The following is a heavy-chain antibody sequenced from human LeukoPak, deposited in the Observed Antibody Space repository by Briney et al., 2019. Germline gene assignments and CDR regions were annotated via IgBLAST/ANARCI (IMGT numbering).Heavy chain of an antibody. CDR1: GGSISSSSYY. V-gene: IGHV4-39*07. CDR2: SYYSGST. J-gene: IGHJ4*02. Sequence: PSETLSLTCTVSGGSISSSSYYWGWIRQPPGKGLEWIWSSYYSGSTYYNPSLKRRATMSVDTSKNQFSLKLSSVTAADTGVYYCARDSGSYSGFDYWGQGTLVTVSS. CDR3: ARDSGSYSGFDY. D-gene: IGHD1-26*01.